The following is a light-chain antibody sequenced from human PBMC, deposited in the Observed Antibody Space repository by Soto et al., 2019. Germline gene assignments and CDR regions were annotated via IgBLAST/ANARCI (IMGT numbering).Light chain of an antibody. V-gene: IGKV3-11*01. J-gene: IGKJ4*01. CDR3: QQYDNLLFT. CDR2: DAS. Sequence: EIVLTQSPATLSLSPGERATLSCRASQSVSSYLAWYQQKPGQAPRLLIYDASTRATGIPARFSGSGSGTDFTLTISSLQPEDIATYYCQQYDNLLFTFGGGTKVEIK. CDR1: QSVSSY.